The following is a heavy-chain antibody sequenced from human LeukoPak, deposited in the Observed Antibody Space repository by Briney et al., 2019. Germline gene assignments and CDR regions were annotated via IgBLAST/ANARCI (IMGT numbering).Heavy chain of an antibody. CDR3: ARRLDYGGTHFDY. CDR1: GGSISSSSYY. Sequence: SETPSLTCTVSGGSISSSSYYWGWIRQPPGMGLEWIGSIYYSGGTYYNPSLKSRVTISVDTSKNQFSLKLSSVTAADTAVYYCARRLDYGGTHFDYWGQGTLVTVSS. D-gene: IGHD4-23*01. V-gene: IGHV4-39*01. CDR2: IYYSGGT. J-gene: IGHJ4*02.